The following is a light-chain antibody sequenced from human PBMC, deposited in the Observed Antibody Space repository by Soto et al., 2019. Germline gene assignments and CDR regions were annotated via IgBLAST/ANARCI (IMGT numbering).Light chain of an antibody. Sequence: QSVLTQPPSVSGAPGQRVTISCTGSSSDIGARYDVHWYQQLPGAAPKLLIYFNINRPSGVPDRFSGSKSGTSASLAITGLQPEDEADYYCQSYDSRLRSYVFGTGTKLTVL. V-gene: IGLV1-40*01. CDR3: QSYDSRLRSYV. CDR2: FNI. J-gene: IGLJ1*01. CDR1: SSDIGARYD.